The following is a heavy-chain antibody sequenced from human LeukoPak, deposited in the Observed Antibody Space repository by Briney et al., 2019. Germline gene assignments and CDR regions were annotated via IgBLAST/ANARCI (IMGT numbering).Heavy chain of an antibody. J-gene: IGHJ6*03. CDR1: GYTFTSYD. Sequence: ASVRVSCKASGYTFTSYDINWVRQATGQGLEWMGWINPNSGNTGYAQKFQGRVTITRNTSISTAYMELSSLRSEDTAVYYCARGQTPYYDFWSGLQYYYYYYMDVWGKETTVTVSS. V-gene: IGHV1-8*03. CDR2: INPNSGNT. CDR3: ARGQTPYYDFWSGLQYYYYYYMDV. D-gene: IGHD3-3*01.